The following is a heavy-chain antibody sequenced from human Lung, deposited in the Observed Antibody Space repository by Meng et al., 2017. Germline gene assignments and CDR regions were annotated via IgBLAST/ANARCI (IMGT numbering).Heavy chain of an antibody. D-gene: IGHD6-19*01. CDR2: IGHSGFT. CDR1: GGSISTSGYY. V-gene: IGHV4-39*01. J-gene: IGHJ5*02. Sequence: QSRTRESGPGRVKPPEALALTCSVPGGSISTSGYYWGWIRQPPGKGLEWIGSIGHSGFTYYTPSLKSRVAVSLDTSKSQFSLMLTSVTAADTAVYYCVRSSAWVRTGFDPWGQGTLVTVSS. CDR3: VRSSAWVRTGFDP.